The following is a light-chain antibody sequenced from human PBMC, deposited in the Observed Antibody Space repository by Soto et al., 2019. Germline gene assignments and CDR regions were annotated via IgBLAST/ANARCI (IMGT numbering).Light chain of an antibody. CDR2: AAS. V-gene: IGKV1-9*01. CDR3: QQLNSYPLT. Sequence: IQLTQSPSFLSASVGDRVTITCRASQGVSSYLAWYQQKPGKAPNLLIYAASTLQSGVPSRFSGSASGTEFTLTISSLQPEDSATYYCQQLNSYPLTFGGGTKVEI. J-gene: IGKJ4*01. CDR1: QGVSSY.